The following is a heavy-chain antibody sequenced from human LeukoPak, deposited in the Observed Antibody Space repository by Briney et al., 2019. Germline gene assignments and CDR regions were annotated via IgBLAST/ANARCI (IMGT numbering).Heavy chain of an antibody. V-gene: IGHV3-21*01. CDR3: ARGGSYRYYYYGMDV. D-gene: IGHD1-26*01. CDR2: INSSSRYI. CDR1: GCTFSSYS. Sequence: GGSLTLSCAASGCTFSSYSMNWVRQPPGKGLEWVASINSSSRYIYYPDSVSGRFTISRDNAKHSLYLQMNSLRAEDTGVYYSARGGSYRYYYYGMDVWGQGTTVTVSS. J-gene: IGHJ6*02.